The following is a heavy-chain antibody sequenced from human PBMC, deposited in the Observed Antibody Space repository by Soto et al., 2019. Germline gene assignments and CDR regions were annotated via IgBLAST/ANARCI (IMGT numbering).Heavy chain of an antibody. CDR1: VYTFTSYD. CDR2: MNPNSGNT. V-gene: IGHV1-8*01. D-gene: IGHD3-10*01. CDR3: ARGAYYYGSGSFHMDV. J-gene: IGHJ6*03. Sequence: ASVKVSCKDSVYTFTSYDINWVRQATGQGLEWMGWMNPNSGNTGYAQKFQGRVTMTRNTSISTAYMELSSLRSEDTAVYYCARGAYYYGSGSFHMDVWGKGTTVTVSS.